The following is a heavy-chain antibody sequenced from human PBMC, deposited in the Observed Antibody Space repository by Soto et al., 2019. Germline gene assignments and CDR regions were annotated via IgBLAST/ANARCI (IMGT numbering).Heavy chain of an antibody. CDR2: ISWNSGSI. D-gene: IGHD6-13*01. V-gene: IGHV3-9*01. CDR3: AKDRGIAAAGMGT. J-gene: IGHJ5*02. CDR1: GFTFDDYA. Sequence: EVQLVESGGVLVQPGRSLRLSCAAPGFTFDDYAMHLVRQAPGKGLEWVSGISWNSGSIGYADSVKGRFTISRDNAKNSLYLQMNSLRAEDTALYYCAKDRGIAAAGMGTWGQGTLVTVSS.